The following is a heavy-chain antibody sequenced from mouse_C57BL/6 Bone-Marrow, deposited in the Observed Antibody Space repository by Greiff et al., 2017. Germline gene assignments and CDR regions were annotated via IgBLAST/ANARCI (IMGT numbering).Heavy chain of an antibody. CDR3: ARQGDPRAMDY. CDR1: GFTFSDYG. CDR2: ISNLAYSI. J-gene: IGHJ4*01. Sequence: EVMLVESGGGLVQPGGSLKLSCAASGFTFSDYGMAWVRQAPRQGPEWVAFISNLAYSIYYAETVTGRFTLSRATAKNTPYLELRSLRSEDTAMYYCARQGDPRAMDYWGQGTSVTVSS. V-gene: IGHV5-15*04.